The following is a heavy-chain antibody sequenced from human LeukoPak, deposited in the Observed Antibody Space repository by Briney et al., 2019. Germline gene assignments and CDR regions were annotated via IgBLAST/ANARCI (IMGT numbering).Heavy chain of an antibody. CDR2: FYGDGDT. J-gene: IGHJ4*02. D-gene: IGHD7-27*01. V-gene: IGHV3-66*04. CDR1: GFTGSLNY. CDR3: ARRSPVNWGIDY. Sequence: GGSLRLSCAASGFTGSLNYMTWVRQAPGKGLECVSIFYGDGDTYYADSVKGRFTISRDNSKGTLYLQMNSLRADDTAVYYCARRSPVNWGIDYWGQGTLVIVSS.